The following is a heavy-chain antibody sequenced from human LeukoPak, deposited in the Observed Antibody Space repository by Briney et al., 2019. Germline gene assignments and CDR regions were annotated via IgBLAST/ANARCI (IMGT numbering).Heavy chain of an antibody. J-gene: IGHJ6*01. CDR3: ARGVGPRDYWDV. CDR1: GYTFIRYG. Sequence: ASVKVSCKASGYTFIRYGITWVRQAPGQGLEWMGWISAYNGNTHYAQKFQGRVAMTTDTSTNTAYMELRSLRSDDTAVDYCARGVGPRDYWDVWGKGTTVGLCS. D-gene: IGHD1-26*01. CDR2: ISAYNGNT. V-gene: IGHV1-18*01.